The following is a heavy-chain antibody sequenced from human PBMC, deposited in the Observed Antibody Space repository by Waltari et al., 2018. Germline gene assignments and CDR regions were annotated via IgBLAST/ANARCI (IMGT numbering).Heavy chain of an antibody. CDR3: ARAWISLILGATSAFDI. Sequence: QVQLQQWGAGLLKPSEPLSLTCAVYGGSFSGYYWSWIRQPPGKGLEWIGEINHSGSTNYNPSLKSRVTISVDTSKNQFSLKLSSVTAADTAVYYCARAWISLILGATSAFDIWGQGTMVTVS. D-gene: IGHD1-26*01. CDR2: INHSGST. CDR1: GGSFSGYY. V-gene: IGHV4-34*01. J-gene: IGHJ3*02.